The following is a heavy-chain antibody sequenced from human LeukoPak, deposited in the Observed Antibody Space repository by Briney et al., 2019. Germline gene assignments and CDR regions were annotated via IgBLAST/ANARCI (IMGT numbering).Heavy chain of an antibody. V-gene: IGHV3-7*01. CDR2: IKEDGSKK. CDR3: ARVSSPWELSDY. CDR1: GFTFSSYW. Sequence: GGSLRLSCAASGFTFSSYWMSWVRQAPGKGLEWVASIKEDGSKKYYVDSVKGRFTISRDNAKNSLYLQMSSLRAEDTAVYYCARVSSPWELSDYRGQGTPVTVSS. D-gene: IGHD1-26*01. J-gene: IGHJ4*02.